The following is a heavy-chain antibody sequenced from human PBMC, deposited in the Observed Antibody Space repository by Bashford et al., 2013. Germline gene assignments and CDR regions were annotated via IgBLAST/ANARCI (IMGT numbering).Heavy chain of an antibody. J-gene: IGHJ4*02. V-gene: IGHV3-7*01. Sequence: WSGQAPGKGLEWVANIKQDGSEKYYVDSVKGRFTISRDNAKNALYLQMDSLRADDTAMFYCARPLTAHFFGLGSYSWAYWGQGTLVTVSS. D-gene: IGHD3-10*01. CDR2: IKQDGSEK. CDR3: ARPLTAHFFGLGSYSWAY.